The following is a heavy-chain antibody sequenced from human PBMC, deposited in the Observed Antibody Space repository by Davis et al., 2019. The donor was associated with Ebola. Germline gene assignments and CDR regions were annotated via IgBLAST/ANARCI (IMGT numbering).Heavy chain of an antibody. Sequence: ASVKVSCNAFGYTFSNYYIHWLRQAPGQGLEWMVIINPSGGSTTYAQKFQGRVSMTRDTSTSTVYMELSSLRSEETAVYYCARSRAIVVVPAAIPYFDYWGQGTLVTVSS. CDR3: ARSRAIVVVPAAIPYFDY. D-gene: IGHD2-2*01. J-gene: IGHJ4*02. CDR2: INPSGGST. CDR1: GYTFSNYY. V-gene: IGHV1-46*01.